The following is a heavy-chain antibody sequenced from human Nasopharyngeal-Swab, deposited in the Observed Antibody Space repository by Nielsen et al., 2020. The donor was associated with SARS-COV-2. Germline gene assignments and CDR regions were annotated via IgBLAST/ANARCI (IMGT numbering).Heavy chain of an antibody. CDR3: AKDSEVAGYDH. J-gene: IGHJ4*02. D-gene: IGHD6-19*01. CDR2: IRNRGGRT. CDR1: GFTISGYG. Sequence: GESLKIYCATSGFTISGYGMSWVRQVSGKGLEWLAEIRNRGGRTRYADSVKGRFTISRDSSKNMLFLQMNSLRVDDAAVYYCAKDSEVAGYDHWGQGTLVTVSS. V-gene: IGHV3-23*01.